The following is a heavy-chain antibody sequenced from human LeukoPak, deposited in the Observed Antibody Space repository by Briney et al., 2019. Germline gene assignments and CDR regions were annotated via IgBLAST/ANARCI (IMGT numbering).Heavy chain of an antibody. CDR2: IYYSGST. J-gene: IGHJ3*01. CDR1: GGSISSYY. D-gene: IGHD4-17*01. Sequence: SETLSLTCTVSGGSISSYYWSWIRQPPGKGLEWIGYIYYSGSTNYNPSLKSRVTMSIDMSKNQFSLRLTSVTAADTAVYYCARVPPDYNDLHDALDLWGQGTVATVSS. V-gene: IGHV4-59*08. CDR3: ARVPPDYNDLHDALDL.